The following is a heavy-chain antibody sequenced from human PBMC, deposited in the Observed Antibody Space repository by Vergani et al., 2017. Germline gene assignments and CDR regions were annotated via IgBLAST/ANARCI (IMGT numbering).Heavy chain of an antibody. CDR1: GGTFSSYA. CDR3: ARDRSSSSSSNY. CDR2: IIPILGIA. J-gene: IGHJ4*02. Sequence: QVQLVQSGAEVKKPGSSVKVSCKASGGTFSSYAISWVRQAPGQGLEWMGRIIPILGIANYAQKFQGRVTITADKSTSTAYMELSSLRSEDTAVYYCARDRSSSSSSNYWGQGTLVTVSS. D-gene: IGHD6-13*01. V-gene: IGHV1-69*04.